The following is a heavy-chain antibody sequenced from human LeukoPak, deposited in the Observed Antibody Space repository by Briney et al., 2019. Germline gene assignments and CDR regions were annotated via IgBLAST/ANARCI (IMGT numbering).Heavy chain of an antibody. CDR2: IKSKTDGGTT. D-gene: IGHD6-19*01. CDR1: GFTFSNAW. Sequence: GGSLRLSCAASGFTFSNAWMSWVRQAPGKGLEWVGRIKSKTDGGTTDYAAPVKGRFTISRDDSKNTLYLQMNSLKTEDTAVYYCTTAARGWLVPSYYYYGMDVWGQGTTVTVSS. J-gene: IGHJ6*02. V-gene: IGHV3-15*01. CDR3: TTAARGWLVPSYYYYGMDV.